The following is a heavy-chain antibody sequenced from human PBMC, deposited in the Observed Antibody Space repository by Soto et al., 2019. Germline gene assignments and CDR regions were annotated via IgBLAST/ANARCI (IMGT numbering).Heavy chain of an antibody. V-gene: IGHV3-30-3*01. Sequence: QVQLVESGGGVVQPGRSLRLSCAASGFTFNNYAMHWVRQAPGEGLEWVAVISSDGGTQYYADSVKGRFTISRDNSKNTLFLQMNTWRADDTAVYYCARSTVGEYDYWGLGTLVTVSS. CDR3: ARSTVGEYDY. D-gene: IGHD3-16*01. J-gene: IGHJ4*02. CDR2: ISSDGGTQ. CDR1: GFTFNNYA.